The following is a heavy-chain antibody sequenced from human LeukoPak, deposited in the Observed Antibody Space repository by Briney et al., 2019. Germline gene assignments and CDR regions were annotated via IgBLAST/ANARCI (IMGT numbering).Heavy chain of an antibody. CDR3: ARGVGATRY. CDR1: GFTVRSNY. CDR2: IYSGGST. D-gene: IGHD1-26*01. J-gene: IGHJ4*02. Sequence: GGSLRLSCTASGFTVRSNYMSWVRQAPGKGLEWVSLIYSGGSTYYADSVKGRFTISRDNAKNSLYLQMNSLRAEDTAVYYCARGVGATRYWGQGTLVTVSS. V-gene: IGHV3-53*01.